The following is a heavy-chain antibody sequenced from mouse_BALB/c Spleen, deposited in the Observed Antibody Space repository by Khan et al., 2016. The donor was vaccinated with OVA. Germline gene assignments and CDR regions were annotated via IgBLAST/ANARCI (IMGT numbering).Heavy chain of an antibody. V-gene: IGHV2-6*02. CDR3: ARCNFYAMDY. D-gene: IGHD2-1*01. Sequence: QVQLKESGPGLVAPSQSLSITCTVSGFSLTSYGVHWVRQPPGKGLEWLIVIWSDGASTYNSALKSRLSISKDNSKSQVFLKMNSLQTDDTAMYXCARCNFYAMDYWGQGTSVTVSS. J-gene: IGHJ4*01. CDR2: IWSDGAS. CDR1: GFSLTSYG.